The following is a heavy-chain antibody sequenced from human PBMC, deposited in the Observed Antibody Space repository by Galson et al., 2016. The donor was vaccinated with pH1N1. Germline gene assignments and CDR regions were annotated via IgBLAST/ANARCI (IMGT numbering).Heavy chain of an antibody. J-gene: IGHJ4*02. D-gene: IGHD6-6*01. CDR2: ITPAFGTA. CDR3: VRGGQLVLYFDV. CDR1: GDTFRTHT. V-gene: IGHV1-69*08. Sequence: SVKVSCKASGDTFRTHTFNWVRQAPGQGLEWMGRITPAFGTADYAQKFQGRVAVTADKSTSTVYMEMLSLKSDDTAVYYCVRGGQLVLYFDVWGQGTPVVVSS.